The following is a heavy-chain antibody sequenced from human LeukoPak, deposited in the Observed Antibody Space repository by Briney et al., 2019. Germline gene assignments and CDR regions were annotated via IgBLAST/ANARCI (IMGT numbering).Heavy chain of an antibody. J-gene: IGHJ4*02. CDR3: ERARGYRYGSHGD. V-gene: IGHV5-10-1*01. CDR1: GDSFTSYW. Sequence: GEALRISCNGSGDSFTSYWISWVRQMAGGGLEWMGRIDPSDSYTNYSPSFQGHVTISADKSISTAYLQWSSLKASDTAMYYCERARGYRYGSHGDWGQGTLVTVSS. CDR2: IDPSDSYT. D-gene: IGHD5-18*01.